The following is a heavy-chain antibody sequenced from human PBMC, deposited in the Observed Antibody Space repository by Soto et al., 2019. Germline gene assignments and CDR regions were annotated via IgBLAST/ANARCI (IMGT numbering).Heavy chain of an antibody. D-gene: IGHD2-15*01. CDR1: GFAFRSYN. V-gene: IGHV3-21*01. J-gene: IGHJ4*02. Sequence: EVQLVESGGGLVKPGGSLTLSCGASGFAFRSYNMNWVRQAPGKGLEWVASISSGSSNIYYADSVKGRFTISRDNAKNSLYLQMDSLRAEDSAAYYCASTTVVAATFDFWGQGTLVTVSS. CDR2: ISSGSSNI. CDR3: ASTTVVAATFDF.